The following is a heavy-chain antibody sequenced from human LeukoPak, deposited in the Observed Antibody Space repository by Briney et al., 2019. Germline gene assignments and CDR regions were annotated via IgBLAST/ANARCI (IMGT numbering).Heavy chain of an antibody. D-gene: IGHD3-3*01. CDR1: GGTFSSYA. J-gene: IGHJ3*02. V-gene: IGHV1-69*05. Sequence: VASVKVSCKASGGTFSSYAISWVRQAPGQGLEWMGRIIPIFGTANYAQKFQGRVTITTDESTSTAYMELSSLRFEDTAVYYCASGTYYDFWSGYSNDAFDIWGQGTMVTVSS. CDR2: IIPIFGTA. CDR3: ASGTYYDFWSGYSNDAFDI.